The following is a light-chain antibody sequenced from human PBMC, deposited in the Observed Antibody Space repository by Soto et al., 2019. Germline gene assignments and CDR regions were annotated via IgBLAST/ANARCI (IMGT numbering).Light chain of an antibody. V-gene: IGKV1-39*01. CDR1: QSISNH. Sequence: DIQMTQAPSSLSSSVEDRVIITFLASQSISNHLNWYQQKPGKAPKLLIFAASSLQSGVPSRFSGSRSGPDFTLTISSLQPEDCAIYYCQQGFSIPLTFGGGTKVDIK. CDR2: AAS. CDR3: QQGFSIPLT. J-gene: IGKJ4*01.